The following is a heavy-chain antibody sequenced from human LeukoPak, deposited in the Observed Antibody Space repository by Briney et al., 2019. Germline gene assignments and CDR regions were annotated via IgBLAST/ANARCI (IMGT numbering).Heavy chain of an antibody. V-gene: IGHV4-59*08. J-gene: IGHJ4*02. D-gene: IGHD3-22*01. Sequence: PSETLSLTCTVSGGSISSYYWSWIRQPPGKGLEWIGYIYYSGSTNYNPSLKSRVTISVDTSKNQFSLKLSSVTAADTAVYYCARHGGYYDSSGYYPYYFDYWGQGTLVTVSS. CDR3: ARHGGYYDSSGYYPYYFDY. CDR2: IYYSGST. CDR1: GGSISSYY.